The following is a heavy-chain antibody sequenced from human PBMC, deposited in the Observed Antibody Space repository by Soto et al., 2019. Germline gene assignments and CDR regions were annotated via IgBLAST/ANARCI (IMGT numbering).Heavy chain of an antibody. CDR1: GGSISSYY. CDR2: IYYSGST. CDR3: AREGLYCGGDCYDY. D-gene: IGHD2-21*01. Sequence: RSLTCTVSGGSISSYYWSWIRQPPGKGLEWIGYIYYSGSTNYNPSLKSRVTISVDTSKNQFSLKLSSVTAADTAVYYCAREGLYCGGDCYDYWGQGTLVTVSS. V-gene: IGHV4-59*01. J-gene: IGHJ4*02.